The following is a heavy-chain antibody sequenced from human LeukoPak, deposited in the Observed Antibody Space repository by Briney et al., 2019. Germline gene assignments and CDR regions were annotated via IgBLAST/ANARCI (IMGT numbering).Heavy chain of an antibody. CDR3: ARGVGTRYFQH. V-gene: IGHV4-39*07. CDR2: IYYSGST. D-gene: IGHD1-1*01. Sequence: PSETLSLTCTVSGGSISSSSYYWGWIRQPPGKGLEWIGSIYYSGSTYYNPSLKSRVTISVDTSKNQFSLKLSSVTAADTAVYYCARGVGTRYFQHWGQGTLVTVSS. CDR1: GGSISSSSYY. J-gene: IGHJ1*01.